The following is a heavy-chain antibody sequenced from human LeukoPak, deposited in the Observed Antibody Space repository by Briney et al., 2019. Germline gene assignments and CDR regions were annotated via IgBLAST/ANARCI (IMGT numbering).Heavy chain of an antibody. J-gene: IGHJ5*02. V-gene: IGHV4-34*01. Sequence: SETLSLTCAVYGGSFSGYYWSWIRQPPGKGLEWIGEINHSGSTYYNPSLKSRVTISVDTSKNQFSLKLSSVTAADTAVYYCARGNWGRGGYNWFDPWGQGTLVTVSS. CDR1: GGSFSGYY. CDR3: ARGNWGRGGYNWFDP. D-gene: IGHD7-27*01. CDR2: INHSGST.